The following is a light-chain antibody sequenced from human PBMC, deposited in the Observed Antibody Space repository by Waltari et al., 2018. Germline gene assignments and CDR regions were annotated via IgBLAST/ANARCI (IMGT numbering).Light chain of an antibody. J-gene: IGLJ2*01. CDR2: DVS. CDR1: SSDIGGYNY. CDR3: SSYIDSSTLEL. Sequence: QSALTQPASVSGSPGQSITISCTGTSSDIGGYNYVSWYQQVPGKAPKLIIYDVSNRPSGVSGLFSGYKSGNTASLTISGLQAEDEANYYCSSYIDSSTLELFGGGTSLTVL. V-gene: IGLV2-14*03.